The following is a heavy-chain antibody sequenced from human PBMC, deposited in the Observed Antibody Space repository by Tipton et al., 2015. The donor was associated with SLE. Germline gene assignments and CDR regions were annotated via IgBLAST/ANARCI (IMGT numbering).Heavy chain of an antibody. V-gene: IGHV4-39*02. CDR3: TMRRPQVWSFDY. CDR1: GISMSSDDFY. D-gene: IGHD2-8*01. J-gene: IGHJ4*02. Sequence: GLVKPSETLSLTCTVSGISMSSDDFYWGWIRQPPGKGLEWIGSIYYNGRTSYTPSLKSRVAISVDTSKNHFSLRLTSLTAADTAVYYCTMRRPQVWSFDYWGQGNLLTVSS. CDR2: IYYNGRT.